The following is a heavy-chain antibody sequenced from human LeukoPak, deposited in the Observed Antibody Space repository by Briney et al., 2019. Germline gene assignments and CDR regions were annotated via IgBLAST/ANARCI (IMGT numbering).Heavy chain of an antibody. CDR2: ISGSGGST. Sequence: GGSLRLSCAASGFTSSSYAMSWVRQAPGKGLEWVSAISGSGGSTYYADSVKGRFTISRDNSKNTLYLQMNSLRAEDTAVYYCARVGRIAVAGLFDYWGQGTLVTVSS. D-gene: IGHD6-19*01. J-gene: IGHJ4*02. V-gene: IGHV3-23*01. CDR3: ARVGRIAVAGLFDY. CDR1: GFTSSSYA.